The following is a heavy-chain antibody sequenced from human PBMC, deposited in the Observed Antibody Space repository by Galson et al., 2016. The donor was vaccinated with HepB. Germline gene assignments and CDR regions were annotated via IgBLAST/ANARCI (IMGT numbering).Heavy chain of an antibody. CDR2: FYYSGST. D-gene: IGHD6-13*01. CDR3: ARSVYGRRVAATSSFDY. Sequence: SETLSLTCTVSGGSISSYYWSWIRQPPGKGLEWIGYFYYSGSTNYNPSLKSRVTISEDTSKNQLSLKLSSVTVADTAVYYCARSVYGRRVAATSSFDYWGQGTLVTVSS. J-gene: IGHJ4*02. V-gene: IGHV4-59*01. CDR1: GGSISSYY.